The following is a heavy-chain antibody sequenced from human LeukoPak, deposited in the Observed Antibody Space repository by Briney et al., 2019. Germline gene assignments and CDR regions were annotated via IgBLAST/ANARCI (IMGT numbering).Heavy chain of an antibody. CDR3: ARGGMGSSRYDPPRGFDP. CDR1: GYTFTGYY. CDR2: INPNSGGT. D-gene: IGHD6-13*01. J-gene: IGHJ5*02. Sequence: ASVKVSCKASGYTFTGYYMHWVRQAPGQGLEWMGWINPNSGGTNYAQKFQGRVTMTRDTSISTAYMELSRLRSDDTAVYYCARGGMGSSRYDPPRGFDPWGQGTLVTVSS. V-gene: IGHV1-2*02.